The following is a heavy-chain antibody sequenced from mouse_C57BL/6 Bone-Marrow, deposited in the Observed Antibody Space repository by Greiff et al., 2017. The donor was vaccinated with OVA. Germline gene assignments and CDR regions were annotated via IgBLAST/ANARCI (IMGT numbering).Heavy chain of an antibody. Sequence: VQLQQSGPVLVKPGASVKMSCKASGYTFTDYYMNWVKQSHGKSLEWIGVINPYNGGTSYNQKFKGKATLTVDKSSSTAYMELNSLTSEDSAVYYCARDSSGYEAWFAYWGQGTLVTVSA. CDR2: INPYNGGT. D-gene: IGHD3-2*02. CDR3: ARDSSGYEAWFAY. V-gene: IGHV1-19*01. J-gene: IGHJ3*01. CDR1: GYTFTDYY.